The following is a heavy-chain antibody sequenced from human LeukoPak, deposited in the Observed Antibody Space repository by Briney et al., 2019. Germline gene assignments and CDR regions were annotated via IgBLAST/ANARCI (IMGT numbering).Heavy chain of an antibody. J-gene: IGHJ3*02. CDR3: ARELSGWYLGTRDPDAFDI. CDR1: GGSISSSNW. Sequence: PSGTLSLTCAVSGGSISSSNWWSWVRQPPGKGLEWIGEIYHSGSTNYNPSLKSRVTISVDTSKNQFSLKLSSVTAADTAVYYCARELSGWYLGTRDPDAFDIWGQGTMVTVSS. V-gene: IGHV4-4*02. CDR2: IYHSGST. D-gene: IGHD6-19*01.